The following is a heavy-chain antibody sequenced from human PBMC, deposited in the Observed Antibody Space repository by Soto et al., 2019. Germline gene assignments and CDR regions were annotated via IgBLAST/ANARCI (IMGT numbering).Heavy chain of an antibody. CDR2: ISAYNGNT. J-gene: IGHJ4*02. Sequence: ASVKVSCKASGYTFTSYGISWVRQAPGQGLEWMGWISAYNGNTNYAQKLQGRVTMTTDTSTSTAYMELRSLRSDDTAVYYCARDPPRRNWNYPTRPVFDYWGQGTLVTVSS. V-gene: IGHV1-18*01. D-gene: IGHD1-7*01. CDR1: GYTFTSYG. CDR3: ARDPPRRNWNYPTRPVFDY.